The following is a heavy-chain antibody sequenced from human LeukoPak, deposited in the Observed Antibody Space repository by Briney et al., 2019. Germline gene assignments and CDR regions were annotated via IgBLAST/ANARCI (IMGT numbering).Heavy chain of an antibody. V-gene: IGHV3-74*01. CDR1: GFTFSTYW. J-gene: IGHJ4*02. Sequence: GGSLRLSCAASGFTFSTYWMHWVRQAPGKGLVWGSHINVDGSGATYADSVKGRFTISRDNAKNTLYLHMNSLRAEDTAVYYCARATRIYSSGWYYSFDYWGQGTLVTVSS. D-gene: IGHD6-19*01. CDR2: INVDGSGA. CDR3: ARATRIYSSGWYYSFDY.